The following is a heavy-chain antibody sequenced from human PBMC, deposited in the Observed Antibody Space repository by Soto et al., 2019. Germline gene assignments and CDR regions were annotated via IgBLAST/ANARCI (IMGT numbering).Heavy chain of an antibody. Sequence: QLQLQESGPGLVKPSETLSLTCTVSGGSVSNTDYYWGWIRQPPGKGLEWIGSQYYSGSTYYNPSLKSRVTISVDTSKNQFSLKMSSVTAADTAVYYCAREKGGSGKHWLDSWGQGTLVIVSS. CDR2: QYYSGST. CDR3: AREKGGSGKHWLDS. D-gene: IGHD3-10*01. J-gene: IGHJ5*01. V-gene: IGHV4-39*02. CDR1: GGSVSNTDYY.